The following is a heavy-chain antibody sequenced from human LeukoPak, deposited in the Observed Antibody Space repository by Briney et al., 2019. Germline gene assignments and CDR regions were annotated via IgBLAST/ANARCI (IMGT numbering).Heavy chain of an antibody. V-gene: IGHV1-69*13. J-gene: IGHJ4*02. CDR3: ARDDGGFGELRY. CDR2: IIPIFGTA. CDR1: GGTFSGYA. D-gene: IGHD3-10*01. Sequence: ASVKVSCKASGGTFSGYAISWVRQAPGQGLEWMGGIIPIFGTANYAQKFQGRVTITADESTSTAYMELRSLTFDDTAVYYCARDDGGFGELRYWGQGTLVTVSS.